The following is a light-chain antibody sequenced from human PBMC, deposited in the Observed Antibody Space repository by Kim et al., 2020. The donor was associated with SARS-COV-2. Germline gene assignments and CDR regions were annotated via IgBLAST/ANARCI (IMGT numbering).Light chain of an antibody. V-gene: IGKV3-11*01. CDR2: DAS. CDR3: QQRSNWLT. CDR1: QSVSSY. J-gene: IGKJ4*01. Sequence: SLSPGERATLSYRASQSVSSYLAWYQQKPGQAPRLLIYDASNRATGIPARFSGSGSGTDFTLTISSLEPEDFAVYYCQQRSNWLTFGGGTKVEIK.